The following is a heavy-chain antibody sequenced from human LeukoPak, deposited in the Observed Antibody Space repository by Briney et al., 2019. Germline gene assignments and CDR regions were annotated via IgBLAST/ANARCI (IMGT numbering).Heavy chain of an antibody. CDR2: INHSGST. CDR1: GGSFSGYY. V-gene: IGHV4-34*01. J-gene: IGHJ5*02. Sequence: SETLSLTCAVYGGSFSGYYWSWIRQPPGKGPEWIGEINHSGSTNYNPSLKSRVTISVDTSKNQFSLKLSSVTAADTAVYYCARGPTQWLPYNWFDPWGQGTLVTVSS. D-gene: IGHD6-19*01. CDR3: ARGPTQWLPYNWFDP.